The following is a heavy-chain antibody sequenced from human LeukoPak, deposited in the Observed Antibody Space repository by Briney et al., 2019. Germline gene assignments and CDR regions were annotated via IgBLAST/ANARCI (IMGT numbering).Heavy chain of an antibody. J-gene: IGHJ4*02. CDR1: GFTFSSYG. CDR2: ISYDGSNK. Sequence: SGRSLRLSCAASGFTFSSYGMHWVRQAPGKGLEWVAVISYDGSNKYYADSVKGRFTISRDNSKNTLYLQMNSLRAEDTAVYYCTTNNPITMIVVVPAYWGQGTLVTVSS. D-gene: IGHD3-22*01. CDR3: TTNNPITMIVVVPAY. V-gene: IGHV3-30*03.